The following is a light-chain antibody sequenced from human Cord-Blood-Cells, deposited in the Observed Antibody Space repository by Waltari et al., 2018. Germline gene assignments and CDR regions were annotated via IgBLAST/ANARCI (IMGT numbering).Light chain of an antibody. CDR3: SSYTSSSTLV. J-gene: IGLJ2*01. CDR1: SSEVGVYNY. Sequence: QSALTQPASVSGSPGQSITIACAGTSSEVGVYNYVSWYQQHPAKAPQLLISDVSNRPSGVSNRFSGSKSGNTASLTISGLQAEDEADYYCSSYTSSSTLVFGGGTKLTVL. V-gene: IGLV2-14*01. CDR2: DVS.